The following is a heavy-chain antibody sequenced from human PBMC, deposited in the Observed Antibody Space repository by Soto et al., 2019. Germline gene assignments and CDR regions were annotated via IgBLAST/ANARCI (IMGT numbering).Heavy chain of an antibody. Sequence: QVQLVESGGGAVQPGRSLRLSCAASGFTFTNYGMHWVRQAPGKGLEWVSIISYDGNHAYYADFVRGRFTISRDDSKNTLYFQLNSLRAEDTAVYYCAQDADYGSGSYDPPDYWGQGTLVAVSS. CDR3: AQDADYGSGSYDPPDY. D-gene: IGHD3-10*01. CDR2: ISYDGNHA. V-gene: IGHV3-30*18. J-gene: IGHJ4*02. CDR1: GFTFTNYG.